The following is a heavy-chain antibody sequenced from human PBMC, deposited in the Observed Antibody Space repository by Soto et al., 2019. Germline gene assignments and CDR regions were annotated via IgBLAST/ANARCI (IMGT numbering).Heavy chain of an antibody. V-gene: IGHV3-15*01. CDR1: GFTFSNAW. J-gene: IGHJ4*02. Sequence: GGSLRLSCAASGFTFSNAWMSWVRQAPGKGLEWVGRIKSKTDGGTTDYAAPVKGRFTISRDDSKNTLYLQMNSLKTEDTAVYYCTTDLGGHCSSTSCYRIDVWGQGTLVTVSS. D-gene: IGHD2-2*02. CDR3: TTDLGGHCSSTSCYRIDV. CDR2: IKSKTDGGTT.